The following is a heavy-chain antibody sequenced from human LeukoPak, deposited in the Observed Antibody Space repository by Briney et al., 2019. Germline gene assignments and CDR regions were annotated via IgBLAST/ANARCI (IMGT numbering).Heavy chain of an antibody. CDR1: GFTFSSYW. D-gene: IGHD2-2*02. CDR2: IKQDGSEK. J-gene: IGHJ4*02. CDR3: ATLLYLPPYSI. Sequence: PGGSLRLSCAASGFTFSSYWMSCVRQAPGKGLEWVANIKQDGSEKYYVDSVKGRFTISRDNAKNSLYLQMNSLRAEDTAVYYCATLLYLPPYSIWGQGTLVTVSS. V-gene: IGHV3-7*01.